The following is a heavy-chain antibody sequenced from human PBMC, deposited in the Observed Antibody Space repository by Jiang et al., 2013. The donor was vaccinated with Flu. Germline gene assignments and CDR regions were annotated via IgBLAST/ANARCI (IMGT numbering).Heavy chain of an antibody. D-gene: IGHD2-2*02. CDR3: AREPHQHTADKSMDV. CDR1: GFTFSSYW. CDR2: INSDGSST. J-gene: IGHJ6*01. Sequence: VQLVESGGGLVQPGGSLRLSCAASGFTFSSYWMHWVRQAPGKGLVWVSRINSDGSSTSYADSVKGRFTISRDNAKNTLYLQMNSLRAEDTAVYYCAREPHQHTADKSMDVWGQRDHGHRLL. V-gene: IGHV3-74*01.